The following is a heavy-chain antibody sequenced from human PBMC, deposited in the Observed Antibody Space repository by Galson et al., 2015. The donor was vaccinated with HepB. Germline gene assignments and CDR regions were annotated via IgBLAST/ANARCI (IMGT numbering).Heavy chain of an antibody. CDR1: GFTFSSYS. J-gene: IGHJ6*02. D-gene: IGHD3-22*01. V-gene: IGHV3-21*01. Sequence: SLRLSCAASGFTFSSYSMNWVRQAPGKGLEWVSSISSSSSYIYYADSVKGRFTISRDNAKNSLYLQMNSLRAEDTAVYYCARDYYDSSAPTSYYYYGMDVWGQGTTVTVSS. CDR3: ARDYYDSSAPTSYYYYGMDV. CDR2: ISSSSSYI.